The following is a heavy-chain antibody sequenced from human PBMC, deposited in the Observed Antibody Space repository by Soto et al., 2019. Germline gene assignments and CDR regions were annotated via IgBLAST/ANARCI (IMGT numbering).Heavy chain of an antibody. CDR3: ARGGSGRYEDVDY. CDR1: GFTFSSYS. D-gene: IGHD6-19*01. CDR2: ISTSSSYI. J-gene: IGHJ4*02. V-gene: IGHV3-21*01. Sequence: EVQLVESGGGLVKPGGSLRLSSAASGFTFSSYSMNWVRQAPGKGLEWVSSISTSSSYIHYADSVKGRFTISRDNAKNSMYLQMNSLRAEDTAVYYCARGGSGRYEDVDYWGQGTLVTVSS.